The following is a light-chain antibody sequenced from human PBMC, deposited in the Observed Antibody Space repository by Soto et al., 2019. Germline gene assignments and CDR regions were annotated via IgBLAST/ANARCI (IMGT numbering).Light chain of an antibody. V-gene: IGLV2-14*01. J-gene: IGLJ2*01. CDR1: TSDVGAYNY. CDR3: SSYSSISYVI. Sequence: QSVLTQPASVSGSPGQSITISCTGTTSDVGAYNYVSWYQQHPGEAPRLMIYDVSYRPSGVSNRFSGSKSGNTASLTISGLRAEDEAGYYCSSYSSISYVIFGGGTKLTVL. CDR2: DVS.